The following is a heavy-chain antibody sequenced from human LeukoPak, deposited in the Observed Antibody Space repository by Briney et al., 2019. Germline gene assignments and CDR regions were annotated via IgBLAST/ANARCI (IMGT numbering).Heavy chain of an antibody. Sequence: ASVKVSCRASGYIFTTYFMHWLRQAPGQGPEWMGIINPRGGSTDYAQKFQDRITMTSDTSTSTVYMELKSLTSEDTAVYFCARVGTTGATADNWGQGTLVTVSS. CDR1: GYIFTTYF. J-gene: IGHJ4*02. CDR2: INPRGGST. CDR3: ARVGTTGATADN. D-gene: IGHD4-11*01. V-gene: IGHV1-46*01.